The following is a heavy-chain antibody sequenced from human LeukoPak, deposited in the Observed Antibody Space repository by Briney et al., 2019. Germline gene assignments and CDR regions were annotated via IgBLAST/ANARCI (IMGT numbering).Heavy chain of an antibody. Sequence: GGSLRLSCAGSGFTFSYYAMSWVRQVPGKGLEWVSAISGGGSSTYYADSVKGRFTISRDNSQNSLYLQMNSLRVDDTAVYYCARGDFESGTYNDAFDIWGQGTMVTVS. J-gene: IGHJ3*02. CDR3: ARGDFESGTYNDAFDI. CDR2: ISGGGSST. CDR1: GFTFSYYA. D-gene: IGHD1-26*01. V-gene: IGHV3-23*01.